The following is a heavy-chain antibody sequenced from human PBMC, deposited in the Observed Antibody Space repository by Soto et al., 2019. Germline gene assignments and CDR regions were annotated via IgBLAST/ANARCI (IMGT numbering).Heavy chain of an antibody. V-gene: IGHV3-33*01. CDR2: IWYDGSNK. Sequence: QVQLVESGGGVVQPGRSLRLSCAASGFTFSSYGMHWVRQAPGKGLEWVAVIWYDGSNKYYADSVKGRFTISRDNSKNTLYLQMNSLRAEDTAVYYCAREYIVVVPAALYYYCMDVWGHGTTVTVSS. CDR3: AREYIVVVPAALYYYCMDV. D-gene: IGHD2-2*01. J-gene: IGHJ6*02. CDR1: GFTFSSYG.